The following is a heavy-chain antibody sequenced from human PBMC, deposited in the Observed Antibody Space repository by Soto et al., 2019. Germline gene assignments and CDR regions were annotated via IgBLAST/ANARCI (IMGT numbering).Heavy chain of an antibody. Sequence: SETLSLTCTVSGYPITSHCWSWIRQPPGRGLQWIGHLCYSGNTNYNPSLKSRVTISGDTSKNQFSLNLSSVTAADTAVYYCARARRRITIFGGLQTKYNWFDPWGQGTLVTVSS. V-gene: IGHV4-59*11. CDR3: ARARRRITIFGGLQTKYNWFDP. J-gene: IGHJ5*02. D-gene: IGHD3-3*01. CDR2: LCYSGNT. CDR1: GYPITSHC.